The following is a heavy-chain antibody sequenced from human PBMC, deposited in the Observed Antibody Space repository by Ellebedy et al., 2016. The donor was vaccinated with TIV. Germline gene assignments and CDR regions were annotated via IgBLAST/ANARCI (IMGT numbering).Heavy chain of an antibody. Sequence: GRFTISRDNAQNSVYLQMNSLRAEDTAVYYCARVAVGATSGRRAFDIWGQGTMVIVSS. J-gene: IGHJ3*02. CDR3: ARVAVGATSGRRAFDI. V-gene: IGHV3-21*06. D-gene: IGHD1-26*01.